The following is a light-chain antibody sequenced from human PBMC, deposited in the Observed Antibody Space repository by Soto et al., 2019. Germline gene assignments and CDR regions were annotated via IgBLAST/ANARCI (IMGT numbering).Light chain of an antibody. CDR1: QSISTY. CDR2: AAS. V-gene: IGKV1-39*01. CDR3: QQSYSTPRT. Sequence: DIQMTQSPSSLSASVGDRVTITCRASQSISTYLNWYQHKPGKAPKLLIYAASTLQGGVPSRFSGSGSGTDFTLTISSLQPEDFATYYCQQSYSTPRTFGQGTGVEFK. J-gene: IGKJ1*01.